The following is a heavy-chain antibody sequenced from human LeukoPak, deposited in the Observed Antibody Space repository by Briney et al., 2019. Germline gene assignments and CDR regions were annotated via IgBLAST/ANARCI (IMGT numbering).Heavy chain of an antibody. Sequence: GGSLRLSCAASGFMFSSNWMSWVRLAPGKGLEWVANIKEDGTETYYVDSVKGRFTISRDNAKNSLYLQMNSLRVEDTAVYYCAEEGRSLQTYWGQGTLVTVSS. D-gene: IGHD5-24*01. J-gene: IGHJ4*02. V-gene: IGHV3-7*03. CDR2: IKEDGTET. CDR3: AEEGRSLQTY. CDR1: GFMFSSNW.